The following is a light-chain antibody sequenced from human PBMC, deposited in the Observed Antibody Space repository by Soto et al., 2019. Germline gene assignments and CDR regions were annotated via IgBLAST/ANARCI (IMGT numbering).Light chain of an antibody. CDR3: QAWDSSTQGV. Sequence: SYELTQPPSVSVSPGQTASITCSGDKLGDKYACWYQQKPGQSPVLVIYQDSKRPSGIPERFSGSNSGNTATVTISGTQAMDEADYYCQAWDSSTQGVFGTGTKLTVL. CDR1: KLGDKY. J-gene: IGLJ1*01. CDR2: QDS. V-gene: IGLV3-1*01.